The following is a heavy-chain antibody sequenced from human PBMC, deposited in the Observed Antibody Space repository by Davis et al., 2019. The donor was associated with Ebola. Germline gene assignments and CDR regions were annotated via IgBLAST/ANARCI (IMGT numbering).Heavy chain of an antibody. J-gene: IGHJ4*02. CDR2: ISSSSSTI. D-gene: IGHD2-8*01. CDR1: GFTFSSYS. V-gene: IGHV3-48*01. Sequence: GESLKISCAASGFTFSSYSMNWVRQAPGKGLEWVSYISSSSSTIYYADSVKGRFTISRDNSKNTLYLQMNSLRAEDTAVYYCAKDLGLMVYALGYWGQGTLVTVSS. CDR3: AKDLGLMVYALGY.